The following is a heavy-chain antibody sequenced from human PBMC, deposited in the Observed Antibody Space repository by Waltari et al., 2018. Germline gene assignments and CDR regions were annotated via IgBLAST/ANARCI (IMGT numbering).Heavy chain of an antibody. D-gene: IGHD5-12*01. CDR1: GFSLSTSGVG. CDR3: AHRTIVATDHPFDY. V-gene: IGHV2-5*01. J-gene: IGHJ4*02. Sequence: QITLKESGPTLVKPTQTLTLTFTFSGFSLSTSGVGVGWIRQPPGKALEWLALIYWNDDKRYSPSLKSRLTITKDTSKNQVVLTMTNMDPVDTATYYCAHRTIVATDHPFDYWGQGTLVTVSS. CDR2: IYWNDDK.